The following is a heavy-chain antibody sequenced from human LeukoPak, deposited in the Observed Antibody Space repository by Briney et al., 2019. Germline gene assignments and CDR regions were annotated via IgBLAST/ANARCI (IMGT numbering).Heavy chain of an antibody. Sequence: GGSLRLSCAASGFTFSSFGMTWVRQAPGKGLEWVAFIRYDGSNKYYADSVKGRFTISRDNSKNTLYLQMNSLRAEDTAVYYCAKGLSNYYGSGSEFGGQGTLVTVSS. CDR1: GFTFSSFG. J-gene: IGHJ4*02. D-gene: IGHD3-10*01. CDR3: AKGLSNYYGSGSEF. V-gene: IGHV3-30*02. CDR2: IRYDGSNK.